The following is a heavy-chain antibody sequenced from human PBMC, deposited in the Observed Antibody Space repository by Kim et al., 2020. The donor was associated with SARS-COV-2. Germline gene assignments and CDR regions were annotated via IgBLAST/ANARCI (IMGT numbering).Heavy chain of an antibody. Sequence: GGSLRLSCAASGFTFDDYTMHWVRQAPGKGLEWVSLISWDGGSTYYADSVKGRFTISRDNSKNSLYLQMNSLRTEDTALYYCAKDTHRLYYYYGMDVWGQGTTVTVSS. V-gene: IGHV3-43*01. D-gene: IGHD6-25*01. J-gene: IGHJ6*02. CDR1: GFTFDDYT. CDR3: AKDTHRLYYYYGMDV. CDR2: ISWDGGST.